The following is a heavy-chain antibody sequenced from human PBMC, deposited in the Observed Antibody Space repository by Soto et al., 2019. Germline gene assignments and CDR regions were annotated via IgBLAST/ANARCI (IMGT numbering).Heavy chain of an antibody. CDR3: ASGYCSGGSCYDFDY. V-gene: IGHV1-3*01. J-gene: IGHJ4*02. D-gene: IGHD2-15*01. CDR2: INAGNGNT. Sequence: ASVKVSCKASGYTFTSYAMHLVRQAPGQRLEWMGWINAGNGNTKYSQKFQGRVTITRDTSASTAYMELSSLRSEDTAVYYCASGYCSGGSCYDFDYWGQGTLVTVSS. CDR1: GYTFTSYA.